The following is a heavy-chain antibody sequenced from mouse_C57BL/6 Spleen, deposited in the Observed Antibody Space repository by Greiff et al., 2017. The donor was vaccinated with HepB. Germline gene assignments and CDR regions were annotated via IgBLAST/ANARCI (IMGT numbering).Heavy chain of an antibody. Sequence: EVKLMESGGGLVKPGGSLKLSCAASGFTFSSYAMSWVRQTPEKRLEWVATISDGGSYTYYPDNVKGRFTISRDNAKNNLYLQMSHLKSEDTAMYYCARDRPGAFAYWGQGTLVTVSA. CDR1: GFTFSSYA. D-gene: IGHD4-1*01. CDR3: ARDRPGAFAY. J-gene: IGHJ3*01. V-gene: IGHV5-4*01. CDR2: ISDGGSYT.